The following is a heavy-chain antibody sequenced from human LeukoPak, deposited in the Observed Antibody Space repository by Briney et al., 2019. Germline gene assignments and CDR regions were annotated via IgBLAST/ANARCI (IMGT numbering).Heavy chain of an antibody. CDR3: ARDRTIFGVVILLDY. J-gene: IGHJ4*02. V-gene: IGHV3-30-3*01. Sequence: GRSLRLSCAASGFTFSSYAMPWVRQAPGKGLEWVAVISYDGSTKYYADSVKGRFTISRDNSKITLYLQTNSLRDYDTAVYYCARDRTIFGVVILLDYWGQGTLVTVSS. D-gene: IGHD3-3*01. CDR2: ISYDGSTK. CDR1: GFTFSSYA.